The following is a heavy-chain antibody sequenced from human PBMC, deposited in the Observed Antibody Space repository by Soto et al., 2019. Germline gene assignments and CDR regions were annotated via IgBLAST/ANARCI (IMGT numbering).Heavy chain of an antibody. D-gene: IGHD2-15*01. CDR2: ISDSGGST. CDR3: AKDLDYCSGGSCRPHDAFDI. CDR1: GFTFSSYV. Sequence: GGSLRLSCAASGFTFSSYVMSWVRQAPGKGLEWVSAISDSGGSTYYADSVKGRFTISRDNSKNTLYLQMNSLRAEDTAVYYCAKDLDYCSGGSCRPHDAFDIWGQGTMVTVSS. J-gene: IGHJ3*02. V-gene: IGHV3-23*01.